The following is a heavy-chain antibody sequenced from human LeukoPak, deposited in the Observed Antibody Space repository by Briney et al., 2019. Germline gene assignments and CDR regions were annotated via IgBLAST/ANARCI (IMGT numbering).Heavy chain of an antibody. D-gene: IGHD2-21*02. V-gene: IGHV3-11*03. J-gene: IGHJ4*02. CDR3: AKFSPMTASHYFDF. CDR2: ISPSSSYT. CDR1: GFTFSDYY. Sequence: GGSLRLSCAASGFTFSDYYMSWIRQAPGKGLEWVSYISPSSSYTDYADSVMGRFTISRDNAKNSLYLQMNSLRAEDTAVYSCAKFSPMTASHYFDFWGQGTLVTVSS.